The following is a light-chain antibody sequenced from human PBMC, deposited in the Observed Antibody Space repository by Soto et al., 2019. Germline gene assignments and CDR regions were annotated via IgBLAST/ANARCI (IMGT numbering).Light chain of an antibody. CDR1: QSVSSY. CDR3: QRRSNWPGT. Sequence: EIVLTQSPATLSLSPGERATLSCRASQSVSSYLAWYQQKPGQAPRLLIYDASNRATGIPARFSGSGSGTDFTLTISSLEPEDFAVYYCQRRSNWPGTFGPGTKGDIK. J-gene: IGKJ3*01. V-gene: IGKV3-11*01. CDR2: DAS.